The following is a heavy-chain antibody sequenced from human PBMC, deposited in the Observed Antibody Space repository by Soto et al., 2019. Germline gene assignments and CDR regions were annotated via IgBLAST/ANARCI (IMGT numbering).Heavy chain of an antibody. Sequence: QVQLVESGGGVVQPGRSLRLSCAASGFTFSSYAMHWVRQAPGKGLEWVAVISYDGSNKYYADSVKGRFTISRDNSKNTLYLQMNSLRAEDTAVYYCARDHPTWVWGSYPSPGWFDPWGQGTLVTVSS. CDR2: ISYDGSNK. CDR3: ARDHPTWVWGSYPSPGWFDP. J-gene: IGHJ5*02. D-gene: IGHD3-16*02. V-gene: IGHV3-30-3*01. CDR1: GFTFSSYA.